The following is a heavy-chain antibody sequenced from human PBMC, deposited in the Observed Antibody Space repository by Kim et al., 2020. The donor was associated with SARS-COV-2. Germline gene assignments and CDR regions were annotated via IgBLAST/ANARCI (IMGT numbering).Heavy chain of an antibody. D-gene: IGHD3-16*01. V-gene: IGHV3-15*01. Sequence: GGSLRLSCAASGFTFSNAWMSWVRQAPGKGLEWVGGIKSKTDGGTTDYAAPVKGRFTISRDDSKNTLYLQMNSLKTEDTDEYYCTTGPRWFGGNWGQGTL. CDR2: IKSKTDGGTT. CDR3: TTGPRWFGGN. CDR1: GFTFSNAW. J-gene: IGHJ4*02.